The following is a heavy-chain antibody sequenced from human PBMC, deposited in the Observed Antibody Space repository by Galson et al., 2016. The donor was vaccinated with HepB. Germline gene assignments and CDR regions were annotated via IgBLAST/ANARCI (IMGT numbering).Heavy chain of an antibody. Sequence: SLRLSCAASGFTFSNYDMHWVRQSMGKGLEWVSGYVVAGNTYYADSVKGRFTISRDNAKDTVYLQMSGLRAEDTAVYYCTRGACNYGGCHSTIDSWGQGTLVTVSS. V-gene: IGHV3-13*01. CDR1: GFTFSNYD. CDR2: YVVAGNT. D-gene: IGHD2-15*01. J-gene: IGHJ4*02. CDR3: TRGACNYGGCHSTIDS.